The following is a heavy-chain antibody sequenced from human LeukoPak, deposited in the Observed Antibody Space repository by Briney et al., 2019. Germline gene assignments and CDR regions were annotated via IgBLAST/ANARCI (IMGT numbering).Heavy chain of an antibody. Sequence: ASVKVSCKASGYTFTSYGISWVRQAPGQGLEWMGWISAYNGNTNYAQKLQGRVTMTTDTSTSTAYMELRSLRSDDTAVYYCARVRGYYDSSGYYYAGWRQGTLVTVSS. CDR1: GYTFTSYG. V-gene: IGHV1-18*01. CDR3: ARVRGYYDSSGYYYAG. D-gene: IGHD3-22*01. CDR2: ISAYNGNT. J-gene: IGHJ4*02.